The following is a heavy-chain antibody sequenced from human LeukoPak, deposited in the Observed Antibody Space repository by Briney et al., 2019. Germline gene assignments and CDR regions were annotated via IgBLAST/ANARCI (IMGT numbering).Heavy chain of an antibody. CDR3: ARTTVVTAIRWNYFDY. J-gene: IGHJ4*02. D-gene: IGHD2-21*02. CDR2: IYTSGST. V-gene: IGHV4-4*07. Sequence: PSETLPLTCTVSGGSISSYYWSWIRQPAGKGLEWIGRIYTSGSTNYNPSLKSRVTMSVDTSKNQFSLKLSSVTAADTAVYYCARTTVVTAIRWNYFDYWGQGTLVTVSS. CDR1: GGSISSYY.